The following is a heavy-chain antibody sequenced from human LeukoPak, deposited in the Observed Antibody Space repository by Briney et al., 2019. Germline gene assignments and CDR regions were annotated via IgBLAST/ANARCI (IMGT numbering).Heavy chain of an antibody. J-gene: IGHJ3*02. CDR2: ISGSGGST. V-gene: IGHV3-23*01. Sequence: GGSLRHSRAPSGFTFSSDALCGVRQAPGKGLEWVSAISGSGGSTYYADSVKGRFTISRDNSKNTLYLQMNSLRAEDTAVYYCAIDSGPSSIRALDMCGEGTMVTVSS. CDR3: AIDSGPSSIRALDM. CDR1: GFTFSSDA. D-gene: IGHD2-2*01.